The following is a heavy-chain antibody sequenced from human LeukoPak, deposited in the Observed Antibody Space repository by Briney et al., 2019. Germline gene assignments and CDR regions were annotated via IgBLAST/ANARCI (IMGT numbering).Heavy chain of an antibody. CDR1: GCTFSSYA. Sequence: GGSLRLSCAASGCTFSSYAMSWVRQAPGKGLEWVSAISGSGGSTYYADSVKGRFTISRDNSKNTLYLQMNSLRAEDTAVYYCAKDLEAYCGGDCPSVFDYWGQGTLVTVSS. V-gene: IGHV3-23*01. J-gene: IGHJ4*02. CDR2: ISGSGGST. CDR3: AKDLEAYCGGDCPSVFDY. D-gene: IGHD2-21*01.